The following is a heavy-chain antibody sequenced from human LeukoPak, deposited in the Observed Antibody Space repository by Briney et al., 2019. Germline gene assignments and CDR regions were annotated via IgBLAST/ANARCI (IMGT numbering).Heavy chain of an antibody. CDR2: INHSGST. Sequence: SETLSLTCAVYGGSFSGYYWSWIRQPPGKGLEWIGEINHSGSTNYNPSLKSRVTISVDTSKNRFSLKLSSVTAADTAVYYCARGVEQLVMLDYWGQGTLVTVSS. V-gene: IGHV4-34*01. CDR3: ARGVEQLVMLDY. CDR1: GGSFSGYY. J-gene: IGHJ4*02. D-gene: IGHD6-6*01.